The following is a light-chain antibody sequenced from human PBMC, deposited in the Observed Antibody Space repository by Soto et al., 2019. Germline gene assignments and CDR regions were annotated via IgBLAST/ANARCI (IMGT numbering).Light chain of an antibody. CDR3: CSYAGSSTSYV. CDR1: SSDVGSYNL. CDR2: EVS. Sequence: SALPQPASVSVSPGQSITISCTGTSSDVGSYNLVSWYQQHPGKAPKLMIYEVSKRPSGVSNRFSGSKSGNTASLTISGLQAEDEADYYCCSYAGSSTSYVFGTGTKVTVL. V-gene: IGLV2-23*02. J-gene: IGLJ1*01.